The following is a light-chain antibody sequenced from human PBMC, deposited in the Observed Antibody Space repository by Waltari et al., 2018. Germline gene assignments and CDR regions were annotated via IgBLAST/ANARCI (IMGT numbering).Light chain of an antibody. CDR2: DPS. Sequence: CKASQSVSSYLTWYQQNAGQGPRLLISDPSTSATGIPARFSGSGSVTYVTLTSSSREPEAFAVYYGQQRRNWPPRTFGGGTKVEI. V-gene: IGKV3-11*01. CDR3: QQRRNWPPRT. CDR1: QSVSSY. J-gene: IGKJ4*01.